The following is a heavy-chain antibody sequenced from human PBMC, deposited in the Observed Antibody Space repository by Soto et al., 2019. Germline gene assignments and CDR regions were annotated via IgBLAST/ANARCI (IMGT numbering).Heavy chain of an antibody. CDR1: GYTFTSYG. V-gene: IGHV1-18*01. D-gene: IGHD2-15*01. CDR3: ARDGYCSGGSCYGLDY. Sequence: GASVKVSCKASGYTFTSYGISWVRQAPGQGLEWKGWISAYNGNTNYAQKLQGRVTMTTDTSTSTAYMELRSLRSDDTAVYYCARDGYCSGGSCYGLDYWGQGTLVTVSS. J-gene: IGHJ4*02. CDR2: ISAYNGNT.